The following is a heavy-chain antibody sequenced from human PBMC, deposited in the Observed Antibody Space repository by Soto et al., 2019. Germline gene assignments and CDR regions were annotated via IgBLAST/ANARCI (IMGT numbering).Heavy chain of an antibody. D-gene: IGHD6-13*01. Sequence: ASVKVSCKASGYTFTGYYMHWVRQAPGQGLEWMGWINPNSGGTNYAQKFQGWVTMTRDTSISTAYMELSRLRSDDTAVYYCARGGIAAAATYYYYGMDVWGQGTTVTVSS. V-gene: IGHV1-2*04. CDR1: GYTFTGYY. J-gene: IGHJ6*02. CDR3: ARGGIAAAATYYYYGMDV. CDR2: INPNSGGT.